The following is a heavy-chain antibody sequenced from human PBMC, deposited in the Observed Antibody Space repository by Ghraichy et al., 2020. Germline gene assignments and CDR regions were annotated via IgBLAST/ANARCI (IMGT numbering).Heavy chain of an antibody. J-gene: IGHJ4*02. Sequence: SETLSLTCTVSGGSISSYYWSWIRQPPGKGLEWIGYIYYSGSTNYNPSLKSRVTISVDTSKNQFSLKLSSVTAADTAVYYCARLRSADLLGSGWAIDYWGQGTLVTVSS. CDR1: GGSISSYY. CDR2: IYYSGST. D-gene: IGHD6-19*01. CDR3: ARLRSADLLGSGWAIDY. V-gene: IGHV4-59*01.